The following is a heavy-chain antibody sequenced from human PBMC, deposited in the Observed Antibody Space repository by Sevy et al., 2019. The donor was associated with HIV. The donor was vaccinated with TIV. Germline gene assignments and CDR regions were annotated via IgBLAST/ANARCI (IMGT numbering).Heavy chain of an antibody. Sequence: ASVKVSCKAPGYTFTNYEINWVRQATGQGLEWMGWMNPNSGKTGYAPQFHGRVTMTRNTSLKIAYMELSSLRSDDTAVYYCARDEQRPYYYGSGNMGHWGQGTLVTVSS. V-gene: IGHV1-8*01. CDR3: ARDEQRPYYYGSGNMGH. D-gene: IGHD3-10*01. CDR1: GYTFTNYE. CDR2: MNPNSGKT. J-gene: IGHJ4*02.